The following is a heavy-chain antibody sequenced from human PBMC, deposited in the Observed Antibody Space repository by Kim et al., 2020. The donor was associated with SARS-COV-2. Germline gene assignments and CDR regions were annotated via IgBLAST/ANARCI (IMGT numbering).Heavy chain of an antibody. CDR1: GFTFSSYS. CDR3: ARLRGAAIFFDY. D-gene: IGHD3-10*01. J-gene: IGHJ4*02. Sequence: GGSLRLSCAASGFTFSSYSMNWVRQAPGKGLEWVSYISSSSTIYYADSVKGRFTISRDNAKNSLYLQMNSLRAEDTAVYYCARLRGAAIFFDYWGQGTLVTVSS. V-gene: IGHV3-48*04. CDR2: ISSSSTI.